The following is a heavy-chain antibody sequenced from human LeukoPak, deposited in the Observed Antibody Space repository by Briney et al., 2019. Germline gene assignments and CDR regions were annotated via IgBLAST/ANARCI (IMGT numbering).Heavy chain of an antibody. V-gene: IGHV3-23*01. J-gene: IGHJ4*02. CDR1: GFTFNSYA. D-gene: IGHD5-18*01. CDR2: ISDSGGNT. CDR3: ARARGYSYGYSDY. Sequence: GGSLRLSCAASGFTFNSYAMSWVRQAPWERLQWVSGISDSGGNTYYADSVRGRFTISRDNAKNSLFLQMNSLRAEDTALYYCARARGYSYGYSDYWGQGTLVTVSS.